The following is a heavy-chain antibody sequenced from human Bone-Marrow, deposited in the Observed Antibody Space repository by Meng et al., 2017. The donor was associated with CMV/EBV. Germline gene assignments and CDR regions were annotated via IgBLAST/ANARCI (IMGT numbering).Heavy chain of an antibody. CDR3: ARTEGGMGGNRYFDY. CDR1: GGSLNSRSDF. V-gene: IGHV4-39*07. J-gene: IGHJ4*02. CDR2: VYYSGGT. Sequence: SETLSLTCTLSGGSLNSRSDFWAWIRQTPGKGLEWIGNVYYSGGTYSNPSLKSRVAISIDTSKNHFSLKLFSVTAADTAVYYCARTEGGMGGNRYFDYWGQGTLVTVSS. D-gene: IGHD2/OR15-2a*01.